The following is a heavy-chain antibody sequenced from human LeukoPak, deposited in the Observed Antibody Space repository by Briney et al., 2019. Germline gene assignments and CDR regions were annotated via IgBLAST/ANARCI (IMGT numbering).Heavy chain of an antibody. Sequence: GGSLGLSCAASGFTFSSYWMNWARQAPGKGLEWVASINHNGNVNYYVDSVKGRFTISRDNAKNSLYLQMNSLRAEDTAVYYCARVDTATWFDYWGQGTLVTVSS. CDR2: INHNGNVN. CDR3: ARVDTATWFDY. V-gene: IGHV3-7*03. J-gene: IGHJ4*02. CDR1: GFTFSSYW. D-gene: IGHD5-18*01.